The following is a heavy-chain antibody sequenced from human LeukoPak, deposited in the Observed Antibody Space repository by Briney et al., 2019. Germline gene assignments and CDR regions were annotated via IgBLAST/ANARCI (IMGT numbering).Heavy chain of an antibody. Sequence: SETLSLTCAVYGGSFSGYYWSWIRQPPGKGLEWIGEINHSGSTNYNPSLKSRVTISVDTSKNQFSLKLSSVTAADTAVYYCARGRGNSSSSYYIDYWGQGTLVTVSS. CDR1: GGSFSGYY. D-gene: IGHD6-6*01. CDR2: INHSGST. J-gene: IGHJ4*02. CDR3: ARGRGNSSSSYYIDY. V-gene: IGHV4-34*01.